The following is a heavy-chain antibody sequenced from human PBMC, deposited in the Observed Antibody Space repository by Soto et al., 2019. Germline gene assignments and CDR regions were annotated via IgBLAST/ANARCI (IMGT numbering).Heavy chain of an antibody. Sequence: GASVKVSCKASGYTFTSYGISWVRQAPGQGLEWMGWISAYHGNTNYAQKLQGRVTMTTDTSTSTASMELSSLRSDDTAVYYCWGVAATPYYYYYMDVWGKGTTVTV. J-gene: IGHJ6*03. CDR3: WGVAATPYYYYYMDV. CDR2: ISAYHGNT. CDR1: GYTFTSYG. V-gene: IGHV1-18*01. D-gene: IGHD2-15*01.